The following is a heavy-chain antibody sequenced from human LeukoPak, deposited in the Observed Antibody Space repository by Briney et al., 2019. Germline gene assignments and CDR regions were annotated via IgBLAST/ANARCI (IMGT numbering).Heavy chain of an antibody. CDR2: IYTSGST. CDR3: ARTVYDFWSGYLGLRGTPFDY. D-gene: IGHD3-3*01. Sequence: SETLSLTCTVSGGSISSGSYYWSWIRQPAGKGLEWIGRIYTSGSTNYNPSLKSRVTISVDTSKNQFSLKLSSVTAADTAVYYCARTVYDFWSGYLGLRGTPFDYWGQGTLVTVSS. CDR1: GGSISSGSYY. V-gene: IGHV4-61*02. J-gene: IGHJ4*02.